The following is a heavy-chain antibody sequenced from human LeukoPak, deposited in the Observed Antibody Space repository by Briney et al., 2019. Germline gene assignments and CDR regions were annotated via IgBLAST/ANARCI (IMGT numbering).Heavy chain of an antibody. CDR3: ARTRSYRYPDAFDI. D-gene: IGHD3-16*02. CDR1: GGSISSYY. J-gene: IGHJ3*02. V-gene: IGHV4-4*07. Sequence: SETLSLTCTVSGGSISSYYWSWIRQPAGKGLEWIGRIYTSGSTNYTPSLKSRVTMSVDTSKNQFSLKLSSVTAADTAVYYCARTRSYRYPDAFDIWGQGTMVTVSS. CDR2: IYTSGST.